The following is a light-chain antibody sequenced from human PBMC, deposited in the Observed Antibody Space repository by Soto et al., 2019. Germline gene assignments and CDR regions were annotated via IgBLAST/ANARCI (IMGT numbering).Light chain of an antibody. CDR2: GAS. CDR1: QSVSSN. Sequence: RVMTQSPATLSVSPGERATLSCRASQSVSSNLAWYQQKPGQAPRLLIYGASTRATGIPARFSGSGSGTDFTLTISSLEPEDLAVYYCQQRSNWPRTFGQGTKVDI. J-gene: IGKJ1*01. V-gene: IGKV3-15*01. CDR3: QQRSNWPRT.